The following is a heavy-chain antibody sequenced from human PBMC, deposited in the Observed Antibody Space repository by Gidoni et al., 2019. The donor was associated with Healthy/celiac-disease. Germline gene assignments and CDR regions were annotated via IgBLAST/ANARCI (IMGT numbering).Heavy chain of an antibody. CDR1: GGSISSSSYY. CDR3: ARHSSSWYVLGYFDY. CDR2: IYYSGST. Sequence: QLQLQESGPGLVKPSETLSLTCTVSGGSISSSSYYWGWIRQPPGKGLEWIGSIYYSGSTYYNPSLKSRVTISVDTSKNQFSLKLSSVTAADTAVYYCARHSSSWYVLGYFDYWGQGTLVTVSS. D-gene: IGHD6-13*01. J-gene: IGHJ4*02. V-gene: IGHV4-39*01.